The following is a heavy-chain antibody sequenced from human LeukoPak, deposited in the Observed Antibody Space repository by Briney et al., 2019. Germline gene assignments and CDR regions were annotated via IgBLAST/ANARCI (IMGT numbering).Heavy chain of an antibody. CDR2: ISAYNGNT. Sequence: ASVKVSCKASGYTFTSYYMHWVRQAPGQGLEWMGWISAYNGNTNYAQKLQGRVTMTTDTSTSTAYMELRSLRSDDTAVYYCARDLDCSGGSCRTEYYYGMDVWGQGTTVTVSS. D-gene: IGHD2-15*01. J-gene: IGHJ6*02. CDR3: ARDLDCSGGSCRTEYYYGMDV. CDR1: GYTFTSYY. V-gene: IGHV1-18*04.